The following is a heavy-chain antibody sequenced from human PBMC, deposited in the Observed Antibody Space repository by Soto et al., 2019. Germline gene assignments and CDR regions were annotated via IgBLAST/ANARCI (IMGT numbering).Heavy chain of an antibody. CDR2: INPSGGST. D-gene: IGHD3-22*01. V-gene: IGHV1-46*01. J-gene: IGHJ4*02. CDR1: GYTFTSYY. CDR3: SRDSTAYYYDSSGYLPDDY. Sequence: GASVKVSCKASGYTFTSYYMHWVRQAPGQGLEWMGIINPSGGSTSYAQKFQGRVTMTRDTSTSTVYMELSSLRSEDTAVYYCSRDSTAYYYDSSGYLPDDYWGQGTLVTVSS.